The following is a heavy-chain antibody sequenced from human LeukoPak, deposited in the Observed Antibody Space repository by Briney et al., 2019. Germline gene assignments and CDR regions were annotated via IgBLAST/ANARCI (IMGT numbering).Heavy chain of an antibody. CDR3: ARATVPYSSSEDDY. CDR1: GFTFSSYW. V-gene: IGHV3-7*01. J-gene: IGHJ4*02. Sequence: GGSLRLSCAASGFTFSSYWMSWVRQAPGKGLEWVANIRQDGSEKYYVDSVKGRFTISRDNAKNSLYLQMNSLRAEDTAVYYCARATVPYSSSEDDYWGQGTPVTVSS. D-gene: IGHD6-6*01. CDR2: IRQDGSEK.